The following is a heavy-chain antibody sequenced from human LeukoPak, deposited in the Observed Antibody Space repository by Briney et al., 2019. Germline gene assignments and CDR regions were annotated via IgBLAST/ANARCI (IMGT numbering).Heavy chain of an antibody. D-gene: IGHD6-6*01. CDR3: ARSSYSSSSSV. CDR1: GGSISGYY. J-gene: IGHJ3*01. Sequence: SETLSLTCPVSGGSISGYYWSWIRQPPGKGLEWIGYIYYSGSTNYNPSLKSRVTISVDTSKNQFSLKLSSVTAADTAVYYCARSSYSSSSSVWGQGTMVTVSS. V-gene: IGHV4-59*01. CDR2: IYYSGST.